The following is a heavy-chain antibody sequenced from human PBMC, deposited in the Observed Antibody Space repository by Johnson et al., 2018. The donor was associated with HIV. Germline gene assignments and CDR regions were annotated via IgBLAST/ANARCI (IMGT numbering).Heavy chain of an antibody. CDR3: ARLPSGYSRDGFNI. CDR1: GFIFDDYG. D-gene: IGHD5-18*01. CDR2: INWNGGNT. Sequence: VQLVESGGGVVRPGGSLRLSCAASGFIFDDYGMSWVRHAPGTGLEWVSGINWNGGNTGYADSVQGRFTISRDNSRNTLYLQMNSLRAEDTAVYYCARLPSGYSRDGFNIWGQGTMVTVSS. V-gene: IGHV3-20*04. J-gene: IGHJ3*02.